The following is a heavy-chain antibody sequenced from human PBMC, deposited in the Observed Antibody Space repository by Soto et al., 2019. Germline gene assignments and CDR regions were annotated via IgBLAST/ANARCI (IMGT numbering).Heavy chain of an antibody. V-gene: IGHV1-3*01. J-gene: IGHJ6*03. CDR1: GYTFTSYA. CDR3: ARVGTGYSVYYYYMDV. D-gene: IGHD3-9*01. Sequence: ASVKVSCKASGYTFTSYAMHWVRQAPGQRLEWMGWINAGNGNKKYSQKFQGRVTITRDTSASTAYMELSSLRSEDTALYYCARVGTGYSVYYYYMDVCGKGSTDTVSS. CDR2: INAGNGNK.